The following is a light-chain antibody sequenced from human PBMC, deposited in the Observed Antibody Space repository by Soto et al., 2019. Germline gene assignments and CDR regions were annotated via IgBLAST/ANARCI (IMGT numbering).Light chain of an antibody. Sequence: QSALTQPASVSGSPGQSITISCTGPSSDVGGYNYVSWYQQHPGKAPKLMIYEVSNRPPGVSNRFSGPKSGNTASLTISGLQTEDEADYYCSSYTSSSTLEVFGTGTKVTVL. CDR1: SSDVGGYNY. CDR2: EVS. J-gene: IGLJ1*01. V-gene: IGLV2-14*01. CDR3: SSYTSSSTLEV.